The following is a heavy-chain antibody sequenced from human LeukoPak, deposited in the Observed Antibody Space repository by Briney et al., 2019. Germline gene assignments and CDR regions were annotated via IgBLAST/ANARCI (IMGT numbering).Heavy chain of an antibody. Sequence: PGGSLRLSCAASGFTFSSYAMSWVRQAPGKGLEWVSAISGSGGSTYYADSVKGRFTISRDNSKNTLYLQMNSLRAEDTAVYYCAKDRYYYDSSTLDAFDIWGQGTMVTVSS. V-gene: IGHV3-23*01. J-gene: IGHJ3*02. CDR1: GFTFSSYA. CDR2: ISGSGGST. CDR3: AKDRYYYDSSTLDAFDI. D-gene: IGHD3-22*01.